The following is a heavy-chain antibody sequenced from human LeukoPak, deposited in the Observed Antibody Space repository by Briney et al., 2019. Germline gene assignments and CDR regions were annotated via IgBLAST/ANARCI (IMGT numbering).Heavy chain of an antibody. CDR3: ARRTGYCSGGSCYADYYYYYMDV. CDR1: GFIFSSYS. D-gene: IGHD2-15*01. V-gene: IGHV3-21*01. CDR2: ISSSSSYI. J-gene: IGHJ6*03. Sequence: GGSLRLSCAASGFIFSSYSMNWVRQAPGKGLEWVSSISSSSSYIYYADSVKGRFTISRDNAKNSLYLQMNSLRAEDTAVYYCARRTGYCSGGSCYADYYYYYMDVWGKGTTVTVSS.